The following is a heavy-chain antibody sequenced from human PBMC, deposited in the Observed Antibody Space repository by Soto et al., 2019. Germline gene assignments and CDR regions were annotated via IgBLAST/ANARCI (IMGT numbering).Heavy chain of an antibody. D-gene: IGHD3-9*01. V-gene: IGHV3-72*01. J-gene: IGHJ4*02. Sequence: EVQLVESGGGLVQPGGSLRLSCAASGFTFSDHYMDWVRQAPGKGLEWVGRTRNKANSYTTEYAASVKGTFTISRDDSKSSLYLQMNSLKTEDTAVYYCARDLHGLTYWGQGTLVTVSS. CDR2: TRNKANSYTT. CDR3: ARDLHGLTY. CDR1: GFTFSDHY.